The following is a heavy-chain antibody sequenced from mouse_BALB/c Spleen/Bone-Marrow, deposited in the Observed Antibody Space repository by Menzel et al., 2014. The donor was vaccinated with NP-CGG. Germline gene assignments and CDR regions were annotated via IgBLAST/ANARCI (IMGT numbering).Heavy chain of an antibody. CDR2: IYPGKSDT. CDR3: TTLARNYFDY. D-gene: IGHD3-1*01. V-gene: IGHV1-5*01. Sequence: VHVKQSGTVLARPGASVKMSCKASGYTFTSYWMHWVKQRPGQGLEWTGTIYPGKSDTTYNQKFKGKAKLTAVTSTSTAYMELSSLTNEDSAVYYCTTLARNYFDYWGQGTTLTVSS. CDR1: GYTFTSYW. J-gene: IGHJ2*01.